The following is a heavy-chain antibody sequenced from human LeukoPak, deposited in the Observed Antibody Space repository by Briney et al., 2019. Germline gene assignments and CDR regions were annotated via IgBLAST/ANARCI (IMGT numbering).Heavy chain of an antibody. D-gene: IGHD2-15*01. CDR1: GFTFSSYS. CDR3: ARPGLYCSGGTCYPFES. Sequence: GGSLRLSCAASGFTFSSYSMNWVRQAPGKGLEWVANIKQDATEKYYMDSVKGRFTVSRDNAKNSMYLQMNSLRVDDTAVYYCARPGLYCSGGTCYPFESWGQGTLVTVSS. J-gene: IGHJ4*02. V-gene: IGHV3-7*01. CDR2: IKQDATEK.